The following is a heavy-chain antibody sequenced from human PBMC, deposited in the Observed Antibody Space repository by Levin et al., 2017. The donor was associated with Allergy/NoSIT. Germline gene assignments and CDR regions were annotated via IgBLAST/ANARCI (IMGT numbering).Heavy chain of an antibody. J-gene: IGHJ6*02. CDR2: ISAYNGNT. V-gene: IGHV1-18*01. CDR1: GYTFTSYG. Sequence: KAGGSLRLSCKASGYTFTSYGISWVRQAPGQGLEWMGWISAYNGNTNYAQKLQGRVTMTTDTSTSTAYMELRSLRSDDTAVYYCARDVVVPARYYYYYGMDVWGQGTTVTVSS. CDR3: ARDVVVPARYYYYYGMDV. D-gene: IGHD2-2*01.